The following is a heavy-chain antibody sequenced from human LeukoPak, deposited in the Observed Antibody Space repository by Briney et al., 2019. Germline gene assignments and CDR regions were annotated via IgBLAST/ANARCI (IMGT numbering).Heavy chain of an antibody. CDR3: ARETYDIQYFQH. CDR2: IYTSGST. V-gene: IGHV4-4*07. J-gene: IGHJ1*01. Sequence: PSETLSFTCTVSGGSISSYYWSWIRQPAGKGLEWIGRIYTSGSTNYNPSLKSRVAMSVDTSKNQFSLKLGSVTAADTAVYYCARETYDIQYFQHWGQGTLVTVSS. CDR1: GGSISSYY. D-gene: IGHD3-16*01.